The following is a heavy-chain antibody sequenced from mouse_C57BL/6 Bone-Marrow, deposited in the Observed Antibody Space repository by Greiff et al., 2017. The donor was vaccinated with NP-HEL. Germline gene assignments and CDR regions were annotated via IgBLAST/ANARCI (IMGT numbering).Heavy chain of an antibody. CDR3: SRSTYYDYDGAIDF. CDR2: LIPSYGRN. CDR1: GYSFTHYY. J-gene: IGHJ4*01. V-gene: IGHV1-26*01. Sequence: SVPVLVQPWASVKISCKASGYSFTHYYLYCLHQRPAPTLLCIGFLIPSYGRNSYNQKFKGKATLTVDKSSSTAYMELRSLTSEDSACYYCSRSTYYDYDGAIDFWGQGTSVTVSS. D-gene: IGHD2-4*01.